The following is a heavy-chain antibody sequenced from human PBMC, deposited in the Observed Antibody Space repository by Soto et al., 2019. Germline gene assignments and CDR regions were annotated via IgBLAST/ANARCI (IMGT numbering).Heavy chain of an antibody. D-gene: IGHD6-6*01. Sequence: GGSLRLSCTASGLTFGDYAMSWVRQAPGKGLEWVGFIRSKAYGGTTEYAASVKGRFTISRDDSKIIAYLQMNSLKTEDTAVYYCTRRRHRSSSPPYYGMDVWGQGTAVTVSS. CDR2: IRSKAYGGTT. CDR3: TRRRHRSSSPPYYGMDV. J-gene: IGHJ6*02. CDR1: GLTFGDYA. V-gene: IGHV3-49*04.